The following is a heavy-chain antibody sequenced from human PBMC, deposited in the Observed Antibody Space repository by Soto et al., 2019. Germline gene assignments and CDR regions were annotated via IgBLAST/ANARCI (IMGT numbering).Heavy chain of an antibody. J-gene: IGHJ6*02. CDR1: GGTFSNFA. Sequence: VLLEQSGAEVKKPGSSVKVSCKTSGGTFSNFAISWVRLAPGQGLEWMGVIIPKFSAPTYAQKFQGRVMITAYESTSTAFMELSSLRSEDTAVYFCGRDRVMRGNSYYYGMDVWGQGTTVIVSS. V-gene: IGHV1-69*12. CDR2: IIPKFSAP. CDR3: GRDRVMRGNSYYYGMDV. D-gene: IGHD2-21*01.